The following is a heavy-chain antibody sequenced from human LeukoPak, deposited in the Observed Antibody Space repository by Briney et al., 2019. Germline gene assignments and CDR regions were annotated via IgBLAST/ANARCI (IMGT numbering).Heavy chain of an antibody. CDR2: IKSKANGGAT. D-gene: IGHD2-2*02. Sequence: GGSLRLSCAASGFSFRSAWMTWVRQAPGKGLEWVGRIKSKANGGATDYAAPVQGRFTISRDDSKNTLYLQMNSLKIEDTAVYYCTNYTAWGQGTLVTVSS. CDR3: TNYTA. CDR1: GFSFRSAW. V-gene: IGHV3-15*01. J-gene: IGHJ4*02.